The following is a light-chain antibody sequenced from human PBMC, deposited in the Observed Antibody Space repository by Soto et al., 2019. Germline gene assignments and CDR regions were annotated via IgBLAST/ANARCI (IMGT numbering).Light chain of an antibody. CDR3: QQYNNWPPYT. CDR2: GAS. J-gene: IGKJ2*01. Sequence: EIVMTQSPATLSASPGERVTLSCRASQSVRSNLAWYQQKPGQPPRLLIYGASTRATGIPARFTGSGSGTEFTLTISSLQSEDFAVYYCQQYNNWPPYTFGQGTKLEI. V-gene: IGKV3-15*01. CDR1: QSVRSN.